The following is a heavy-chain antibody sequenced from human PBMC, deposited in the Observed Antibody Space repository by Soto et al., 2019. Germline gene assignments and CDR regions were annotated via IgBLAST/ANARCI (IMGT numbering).Heavy chain of an antibody. V-gene: IGHV4-31*03. Sequence: PSENLSLTCTVSGDSLSSGGHYWSWIRQHPGKGLEWIGHIYDSVNTYYSPSLRSRVTISADMSKNQFSLNLRSVTAADTAVYYCARVDHRGYFAILTDYSGQGTLGTVFS. J-gene: IGHJ4*02. D-gene: IGHD3-9*01. CDR1: GDSLSSGGHY. CDR2: IYDSVNT. CDR3: ARVDHRGYFAILTDY.